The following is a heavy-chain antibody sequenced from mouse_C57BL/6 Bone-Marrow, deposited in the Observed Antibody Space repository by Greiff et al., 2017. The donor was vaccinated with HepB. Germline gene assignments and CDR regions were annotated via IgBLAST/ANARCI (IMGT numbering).Heavy chain of an antibody. J-gene: IGHJ3*01. Sequence: QVTLKVCGPGILQSSQTLSLTCSFSGFSLSTSGMGVSWIRQPSGKGLEWLAHIYWDDDKRYNPSLKSRLTISKDTSRNQVFLKITSVDTADTATYYCARVYDYDAWFAYWGQGTLVTVSA. D-gene: IGHD2-4*01. V-gene: IGHV8-12*01. CDR1: GFSLSTSGMG. CDR3: ARVYDYDAWFAY. CDR2: IYWDDDK.